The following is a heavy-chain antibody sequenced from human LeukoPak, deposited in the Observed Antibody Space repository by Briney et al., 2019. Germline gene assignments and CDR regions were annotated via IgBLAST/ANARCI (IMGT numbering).Heavy chain of an antibody. CDR2: THYSGST. V-gene: IGHV4-59*08. CDR3: ARLYPLVSISTYHYHPLDV. CDR1: GAPITNSY. Sequence: SETLSLTCTVSGAPITNSYWGWIRQPPGKGLEWIGFTHYSGSTSSNPSLKSRVAMSVDTSKNQFSLRVTSVTAADTAVYYWARLYPLVSISTYHYHPLDVWGQGTTVTVS. D-gene: IGHD2-8*02. J-gene: IGHJ6*02.